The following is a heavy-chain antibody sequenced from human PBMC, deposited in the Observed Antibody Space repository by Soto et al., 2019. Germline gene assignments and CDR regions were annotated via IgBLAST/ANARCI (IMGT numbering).Heavy chain of an antibody. V-gene: IGHV3-23*01. J-gene: IGHJ4*02. Sequence: GGSLRLSCAASVFTFSNYAMTWVRQAPGKGLEWVSGINGDGDRTYYTDSVKGRFTISRDNSKNTLYLQMSSLRVEDTAVYHCAKGYYGSGSYDSWGQGTLVTVSS. D-gene: IGHD3-10*01. CDR1: VFTFSNYA. CDR2: INGDGDRT. CDR3: AKGYYGSGSYDS.